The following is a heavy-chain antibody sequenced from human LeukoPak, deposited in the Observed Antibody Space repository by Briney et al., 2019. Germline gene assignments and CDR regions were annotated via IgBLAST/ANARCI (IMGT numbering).Heavy chain of an antibody. CDR2: ISAYNGNT. J-gene: IGHJ4*02. Sequence: ASVKVSCKASGYTFTSYGISWVRQAPGQGLEWMGWISAYNGNTNYAQKLQGRVTMTTDTSTSTAYMELSSLRSEDTAVYYCARGPQIGEGSSWYGYWGQGTLVTVSS. CDR3: ARGPQIGEGSSWYGY. CDR1: GYTFTSYG. V-gene: IGHV1-18*01. D-gene: IGHD6-13*01.